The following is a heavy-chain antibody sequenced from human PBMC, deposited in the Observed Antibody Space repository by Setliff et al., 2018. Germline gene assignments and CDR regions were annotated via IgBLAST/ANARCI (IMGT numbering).Heavy chain of an antibody. CDR1: GGSVRSHY. J-gene: IGHJ4*02. V-gene: IGHV4-39*07. D-gene: IGHD6-6*01. CDR2: IYYRGDT. Sequence: SETLSLTCTVSGGSVRSHYWGWIRQPPGKGLEWIGRIYYRGDTYYNASLKGRLTISVDTPKNQFSLELTSVTAADAAVYYCARGRNIAARLFDSWGQGTRVTVSS. CDR3: ARGRNIAARLFDS.